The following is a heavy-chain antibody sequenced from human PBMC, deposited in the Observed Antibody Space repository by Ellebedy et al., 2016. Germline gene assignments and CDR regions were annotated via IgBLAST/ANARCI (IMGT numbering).Heavy chain of an antibody. CDR3: ARAEWELPDYYFDY. CDR2: IYYSGST. CDR1: GGSISSYY. J-gene: IGHJ4*02. V-gene: IGHV4-59*01. D-gene: IGHD1-26*01. Sequence: SETLSLTCTVSGGSISSYYWSWIRQPPGKGLEWIGYIYYSGSTNYNPSLKSRVTISVDTSKNQFSLKLSSVTAADTAVYYCARAEWELPDYYFDYWGQGTLVTVSS.